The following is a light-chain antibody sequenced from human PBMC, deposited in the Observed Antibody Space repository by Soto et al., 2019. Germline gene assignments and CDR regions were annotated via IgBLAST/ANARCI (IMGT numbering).Light chain of an antibody. CDR3: SSYAGSNNSLYV. V-gene: IGLV2-8*01. CDR2: EVS. J-gene: IGLJ1*01. Sequence: QSVLTQPPSASGSPGQSVTISCTGTSSDVGGYNYVSWYQQHPGKAPKLMIYEVSKRPSGVPDRFSGSKSGNTASLTVSGLQAEDEADYYCSSYAGSNNSLYVSGPGTKVTVL. CDR1: SSDVGGYNY.